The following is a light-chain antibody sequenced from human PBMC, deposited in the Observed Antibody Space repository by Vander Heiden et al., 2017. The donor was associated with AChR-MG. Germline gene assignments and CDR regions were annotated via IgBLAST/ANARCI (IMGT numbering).Light chain of an antibody. CDR2: EVN. J-gene: IGLJ3*02. Sequence: QSTLTQPPPASGSPGQSVTISCTGTSSDIGSYDFVSWYQQLPGEVPKLIIYEVNKRPSGVPDRFSGSKSHNTASLTVSGLQAEDEADYYCSAYAGIKNFAVFGGGTKLTVL. CDR3: SAYAGIKNFAV. V-gene: IGLV2-8*01. CDR1: SSDIGSYDF.